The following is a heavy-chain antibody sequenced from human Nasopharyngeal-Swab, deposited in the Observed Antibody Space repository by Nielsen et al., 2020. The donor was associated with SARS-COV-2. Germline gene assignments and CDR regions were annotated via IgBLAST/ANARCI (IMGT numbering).Heavy chain of an antibody. CDR3: ARFISQAGSFDY. CDR2: IYHSGST. J-gene: IGHJ4*02. Sequence: SETLSLTCAVSGGSISSGGYSWSWIRQPPGKGLEWIGYIYHSGSTYYNPSLKSRVTISVDRSKNQFSLKLSSVTAADTAVYYCARFISQAGSFDYWGQGTLVTVSS. D-gene: IGHD6-13*01. V-gene: IGHV4-30-2*01. CDR1: GGSISSGGYS.